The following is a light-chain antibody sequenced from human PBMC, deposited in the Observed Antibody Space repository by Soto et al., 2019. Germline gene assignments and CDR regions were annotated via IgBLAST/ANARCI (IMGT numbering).Light chain of an antibody. J-gene: IGLJ2*01. CDR1: SSNIGAGYD. CDR3: QSYDSSLRV. CDR2: GNS. V-gene: IGLV1-40*01. Sequence: QALVTQPPSVSGAPGQRVTISCTGSSSNIGAGYDVHWYQQLPGTAPKLLIYGNSNRPSGVPDRFSGSKSGTSASLAITGLQAEDEADYYCQSYDSSLRVFGGGTKLTVL.